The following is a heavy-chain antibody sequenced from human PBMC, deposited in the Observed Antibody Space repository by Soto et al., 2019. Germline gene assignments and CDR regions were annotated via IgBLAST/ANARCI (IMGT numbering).Heavy chain of an antibody. CDR2: IIPIFGTA. V-gene: IGHV1-69*01. CDR3: ASSRYYDSSGYYSQNYYYGMDV. Sequence: QVQLVQSGAEVKKPGSSVKVSCKASGGTFSSYAISWVRQAPGQGLEWMGGIIPIFGTANYAQKFQGRVTITADESTSTAYMELSSLRSEDTAVYYCASSRYYDSSGYYSQNYYYGMDVWGQGTTVTVSS. CDR1: GGTFSSYA. D-gene: IGHD3-22*01. J-gene: IGHJ6*02.